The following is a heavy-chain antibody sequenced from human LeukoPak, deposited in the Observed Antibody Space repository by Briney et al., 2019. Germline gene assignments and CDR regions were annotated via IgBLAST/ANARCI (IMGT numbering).Heavy chain of an antibody. CDR1: GGSISSGGYS. Sequence: SQTLSLTCAVSGGSISSGGYSWSWIRQPPGTGLEWIGYIYHSGSTYDNPSLKSRVTISVDRSKNQFSLKLSSVTAADTAVYYCAREVASYFDYWGQGTLVTVSS. CDR3: AREVASYFDY. J-gene: IGHJ4*02. V-gene: IGHV4-30-2*01. CDR2: IYHSGST.